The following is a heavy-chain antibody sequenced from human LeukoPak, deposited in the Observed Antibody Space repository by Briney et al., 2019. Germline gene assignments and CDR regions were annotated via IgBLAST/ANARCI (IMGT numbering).Heavy chain of an antibody. Sequence: PGGSLRLSCAASGFTFSNFAMGWVRQAPGKELEWVAVIWYDGSNKYYADSVKGRFTISRDNSKNTLYLQMNSLRAEDTAVYYCARDPSDIVVVNWFDPWGQGTLVTVSS. CDR2: IWYDGSNK. D-gene: IGHD2-2*01. CDR3: ARDPSDIVVVNWFDP. V-gene: IGHV3-33*08. CDR1: GFTFSNFA. J-gene: IGHJ5*02.